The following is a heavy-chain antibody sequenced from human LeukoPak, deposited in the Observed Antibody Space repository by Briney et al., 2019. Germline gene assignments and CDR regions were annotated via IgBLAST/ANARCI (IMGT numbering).Heavy chain of an antibody. CDR2: INHSGST. D-gene: IGHD3-22*01. CDR3: ARADNYYYDSSGYFGY. CDR1: GGSFSGYY. Sequence: NSSETLSLTCAVYGGSFSGYYWSWIRQPPGKGLEWIGEINHSGSTNYNPSLKSRVTISVDTSKNQFSLKLSSVTAADTAVYYCARADNYYYDSSGYFGYWGQGTLVTVSS. V-gene: IGHV4-34*01. J-gene: IGHJ4*02.